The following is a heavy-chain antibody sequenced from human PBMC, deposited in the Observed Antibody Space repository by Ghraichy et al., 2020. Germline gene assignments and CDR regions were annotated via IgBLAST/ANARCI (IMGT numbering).Heavy chain of an antibody. CDR2: INHSGST. CDR1: GGSFSDYF. CDR3: ARYSSNSYDDAFDS. J-gene: IGHJ3*01. D-gene: IGHD6-13*01. V-gene: IGHV4-34*01. Sequence: GSLRLSCAVFGGSFSDYFWSWIRQPLGKGLEWIGEINHSGSTKYNPSLKSRVTISVDTSKNQFSLKLNSVIAADTAVYYCARYSSNSYDDAFDSWGRGTLVTVSS.